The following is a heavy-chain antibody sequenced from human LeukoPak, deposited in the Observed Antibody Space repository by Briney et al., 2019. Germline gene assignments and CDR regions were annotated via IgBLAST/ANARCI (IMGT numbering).Heavy chain of an antibody. CDR3: ASLGAPFEEGGYYFDY. CDR2: INPNSGGA. J-gene: IGHJ4*02. V-gene: IGHV1-2*02. CDR1: GYTFTGYY. Sequence: ASVTVSCTASGYTFTGYYMHWVRQAPGQGLEWMGWINPNSGGANYAQKFQGRVTMTRDTSISTAYMELSRLRSDDTAVYYCASLGAPFEEGGYYFDYWGQGTLVTVSS. D-gene: IGHD3-22*01.